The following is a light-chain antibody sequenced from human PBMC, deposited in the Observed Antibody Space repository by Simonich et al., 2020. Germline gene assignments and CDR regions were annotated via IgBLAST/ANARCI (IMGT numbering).Light chain of an antibody. CDR2: GTS. Sequence: QSVLTQPPSVSGAPGQRVTISCTGGSSNIGAGYDVHWYQQLPGPASKLLNDGTSKRPSGVPDRFSGSKSGTSASLAITGLQAEDEADYYCQSYDSSLSGWVFGGGTKLTVL. CDR1: SSNIGAGYD. J-gene: IGLJ3*02. CDR3: QSYDSSLSGWV. V-gene: IGLV1-40*01.